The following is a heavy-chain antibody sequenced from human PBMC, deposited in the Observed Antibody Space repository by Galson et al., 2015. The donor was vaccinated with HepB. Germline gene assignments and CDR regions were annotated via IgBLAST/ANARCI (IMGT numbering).Heavy chain of an antibody. CDR1: GDSISNDRW. CDR2: AYHSGGT. V-gene: IGHV4-4*02. D-gene: IGHD3-10*01. CDR3: ARAKEGRGYFDY. J-gene: IGHJ4*02. Sequence: ETLSLTCAVSGDSISNDRWWSWVRQPPGEGLEWIGEAYHSGGTNYRPSLKSRVTISVDKSKNQFSLKLTSVTAADTAVYYCARAKEGRGYFDYWGQGTLVAVSS.